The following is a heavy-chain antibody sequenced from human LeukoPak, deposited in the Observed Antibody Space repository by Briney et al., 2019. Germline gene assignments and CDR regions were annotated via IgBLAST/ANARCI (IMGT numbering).Heavy chain of an antibody. CDR3: ARRAHRYQLPMTASRNAFDI. V-gene: IGHV4-34*01. CDR1: GESFRCCY. Sequence: SETLALTCAVYGESFRCCYWRCIPQPPGGGLECFGEFKHSESTNYNPSLKSRVTISVDTSKNQFSLNLSSVTAADTAVYYCARRAHRYQLPMTASRNAFDIWGQGTMVTVSS. CDR2: FKHSEST. D-gene: IGHD2-2*01. J-gene: IGHJ3*02.